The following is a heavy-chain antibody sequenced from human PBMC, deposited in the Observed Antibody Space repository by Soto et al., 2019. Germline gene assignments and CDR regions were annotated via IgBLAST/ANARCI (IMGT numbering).Heavy chain of an antibody. Sequence: EVQLVESGGGLVKPGGSLRLSCAASGFTFSSYSMNWVRQAPGKGLEWVSSISSSSSDIYYADSVKGLFTISRDNAKNSLYMQMNILRAEDTSVYYCARDNLIGYCSGGSCYAAHYYYCMAVWGQGTTVTVSS. V-gene: IGHV3-21*01. J-gene: IGHJ6*02. CDR2: ISSSSSDI. D-gene: IGHD2-15*01. CDR1: GFTFSSYS. CDR3: ARDNLIGYCSGGSCYAAHYYYCMAV.